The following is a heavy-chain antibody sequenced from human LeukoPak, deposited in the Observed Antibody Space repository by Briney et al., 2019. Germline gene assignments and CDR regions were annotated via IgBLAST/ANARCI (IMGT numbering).Heavy chain of an antibody. CDR1: GFTFSSYE. CDR3: ARLSYCSSTSCYPDFDY. J-gene: IGHJ4*02. Sequence: GGSLRLSCAASGFTFSSYEMNWVRQAPGKGLEWVSYISSSGSTIYYADSVKGRLTISRDNAKNSLYLQMNSLRAEDTAVYYCARLSYCSSTSCYPDFDYWGQETLVTVSS. CDR2: ISSSGSTI. V-gene: IGHV3-48*03. D-gene: IGHD2-2*01.